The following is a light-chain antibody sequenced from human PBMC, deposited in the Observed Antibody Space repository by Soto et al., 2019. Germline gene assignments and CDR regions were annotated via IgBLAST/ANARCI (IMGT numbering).Light chain of an antibody. V-gene: IGKV1-12*01. Sequence: DIQMTQSPSSVSASIGDRVTITCRASQDIGRRLAWFQQKPGKAPKYLIQAASSLQGGVPSTFSGSGSGTDFTLHINTLHPEDFATYYCLQVYSLPRTFDQGTKVEIK. J-gene: IGKJ1*01. CDR2: AAS. CDR3: LQVYSLPRT. CDR1: QDIGRR.